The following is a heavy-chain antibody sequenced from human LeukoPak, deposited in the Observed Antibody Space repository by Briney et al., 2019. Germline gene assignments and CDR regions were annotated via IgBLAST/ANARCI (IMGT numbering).Heavy chain of an antibody. V-gene: IGHV3-9*03. CDR3: AKDITGYSSSSGFDY. CDR2: ISWNSGSI. Sequence: GGSLRLSCAASGFTFDDYAMHWVRQAPGKGLEWVSGISWNSGSIGYADSVKGRFTISRDNAKNSLYLQMNSLRAEDVALYYCAKDITGYSSSSGFDYWGQGTLVTVSS. D-gene: IGHD6-6*01. CDR1: GFTFDDYA. J-gene: IGHJ4*02.